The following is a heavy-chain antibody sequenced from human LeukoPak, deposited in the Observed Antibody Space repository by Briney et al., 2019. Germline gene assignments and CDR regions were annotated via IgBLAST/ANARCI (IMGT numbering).Heavy chain of an antibody. Sequence: ASVKVSCKASGYTFTSYGISWVRQAPGQGLEWMGWISAYNGSTNYAQKLQGRVTMTTGTSTSTAYMELRSLRSDDTAVYYCARDSSAGYFDYWGQGTLVTVSS. CDR2: ISAYNGST. J-gene: IGHJ4*02. V-gene: IGHV1-18*01. CDR3: ARDSSAGYFDY. CDR1: GYTFTSYG.